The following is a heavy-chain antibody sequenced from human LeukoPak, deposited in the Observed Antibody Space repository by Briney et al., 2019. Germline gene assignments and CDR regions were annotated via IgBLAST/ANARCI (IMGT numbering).Heavy chain of an antibody. J-gene: IGHJ4*02. D-gene: IGHD3-3*01. CDR1: GFTFSSYS. CDR3: ARADRTGITIFGVVINSTFDY. CDR2: ISSSSSYI. Sequence: PGGSLRLSCAASGFTFSSYSMNWVRQAPGKGLEWVSSISSSSSYIYYADSVKGRFTISRDNAKNSLYLQMNSLRAEDTAVYYCARADRTGITIFGVVINSTFDYWGQGTLVTVSS. V-gene: IGHV3-21*01.